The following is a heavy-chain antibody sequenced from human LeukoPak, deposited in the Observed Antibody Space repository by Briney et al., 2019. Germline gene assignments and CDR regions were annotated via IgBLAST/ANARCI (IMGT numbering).Heavy chain of an antibody. Sequence: ASVKVSCKASGYTFTGYYMHWVRQAPGQGLEWMGWINPNSGGTNYAQKFQGRVTMTRDTSISTAYMELSRLRSDDTAVYYCARDLESRYCSGGSCYSGYYYYYMDVWGKGTTVTVSS. D-gene: IGHD2-15*01. CDR3: ARDLESRYCSGGSCYSGYYYYYMDV. V-gene: IGHV1-2*02. CDR2: INPNSGGT. CDR1: GYTFTGYY. J-gene: IGHJ6*03.